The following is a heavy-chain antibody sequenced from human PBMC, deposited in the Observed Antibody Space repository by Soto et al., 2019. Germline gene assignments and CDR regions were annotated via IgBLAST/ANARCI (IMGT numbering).Heavy chain of an antibody. CDR2: ISQSGST. V-gene: IGHV4-34*01. J-gene: IGHJ4*03. D-gene: IGHD1-26*01. CDR1: NGSFSGYY. Sequence: SETLSLTCAVYNGSFSGYYCNWIRQPPGKGLEWIGEISQSGSTDYNVSLKSRVTISVDRSKNQSSLKLRSVTAADTAVHYCARGDSGSYFDYWGQGNLVTVSS. CDR3: ARGDSGSYFDY.